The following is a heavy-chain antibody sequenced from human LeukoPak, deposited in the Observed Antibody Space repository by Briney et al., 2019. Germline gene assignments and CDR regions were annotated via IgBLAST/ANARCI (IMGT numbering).Heavy chain of an antibody. CDR3: ARGRRYQPPPGVDY. J-gene: IGHJ4*02. CDR1: GYTFTSYG. Sequence: ASVKVSCKASGYTFTSYGISWVRQAPGQGLEWMGWISAYNGNTNYVQKLQGRVTITRDTSASTAYMELSSLRSEDTAVYYCARGRRYQPPPGVDYWGQGTLVTVSS. D-gene: IGHD2-2*01. CDR2: ISAYNGNT. V-gene: IGHV1-18*01.